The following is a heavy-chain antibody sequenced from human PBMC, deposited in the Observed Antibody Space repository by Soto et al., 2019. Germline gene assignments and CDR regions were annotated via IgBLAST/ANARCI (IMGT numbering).Heavy chain of an antibody. D-gene: IGHD6-19*01. CDR1: GASFRTYA. CDR3: AAERVTVAGSVYYFDF. V-gene: IGHV1-69*01. Sequence: QVQLVQSGAEVKRPGSSVKVSCQASGASFRTYAVTWVRQAPGQGLEWMGGINVPFGTANYAQQFQGRVTITADESTSTAYFDQRCLRSEDAAVYYCAAERVTVAGSVYYFDFWGQGTPVTVSS. CDR2: INVPFGTA. J-gene: IGHJ4*02.